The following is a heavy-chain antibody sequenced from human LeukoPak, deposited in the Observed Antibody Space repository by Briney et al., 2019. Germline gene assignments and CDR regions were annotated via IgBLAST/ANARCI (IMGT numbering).Heavy chain of an antibody. CDR3: ARQRILFHSPGNWFDP. CDR2: IYHSGST. D-gene: IGHD2-21*01. J-gene: IGHJ5*02. V-gene: IGHV4-39*01. CDR1: GGSISSSSYY. Sequence: SETLSLTCTVSGGSISSSSYYWGWIRQPPGKGLEWIGSIYHSGSTYYNPSLKSRVTISVDTSKNQFSLKLSSVTAADTAVYYCARQRILFHSPGNWFDPWGQGTLVTVSS.